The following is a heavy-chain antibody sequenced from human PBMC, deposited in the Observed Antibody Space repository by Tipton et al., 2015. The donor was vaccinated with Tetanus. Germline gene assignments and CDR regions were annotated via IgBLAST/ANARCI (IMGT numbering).Heavy chain of an antibody. J-gene: IGHJ4*02. CDR3: ARLVRQWLVPEDF. Sequence: QSGAEVKKPGASVKASCKASGYTFTSYGINWVRQAPGQGLEWMGWNGGFNGDTNYAQKFQGRVTMTTDTSTNTAYMELRSLRSDDTAVYYCARLVRQWLVPEDFWGQGTLVTVSS. CDR1: GYTFTSYG. CDR2: NGGFNGDT. V-gene: IGHV1-18*01. D-gene: IGHD6-19*01.